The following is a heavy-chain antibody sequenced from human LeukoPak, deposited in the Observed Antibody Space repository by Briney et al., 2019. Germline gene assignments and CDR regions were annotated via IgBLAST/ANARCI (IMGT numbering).Heavy chain of an antibody. Sequence: ASVKVSCKASGYTFSAYSIHWVRQAPGQGLEWMGWINPNSGGTNYAQKFQGRVTMTRDTSISTAYMELSRLRSDDTAVYYCARDDSGSYYILWGQGTLVTVSS. D-gene: IGHD1-26*01. CDR2: INPNSGGT. J-gene: IGHJ4*02. CDR1: GYTFSAYS. V-gene: IGHV1-2*02. CDR3: ARDDSGSYYIL.